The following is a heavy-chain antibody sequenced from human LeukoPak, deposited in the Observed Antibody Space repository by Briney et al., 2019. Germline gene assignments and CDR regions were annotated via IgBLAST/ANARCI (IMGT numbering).Heavy chain of an antibody. V-gene: IGHV1-2*02. CDR2: INPNSGGT. CDR3: ARGRGTWNDDGFDY. J-gene: IGHJ4*02. D-gene: IGHD1-1*01. CDR1: GYTFTGYY. Sequence: AASVKVSCKASGYTFTGYYMHWVRQAPGQGLEWMGWINPNSGGTNYAQKFQGRVTMTRDTSISTAYMELSRLRSDDTAVYYCARGRGTWNDDGFDYWGQGTLVTVSS.